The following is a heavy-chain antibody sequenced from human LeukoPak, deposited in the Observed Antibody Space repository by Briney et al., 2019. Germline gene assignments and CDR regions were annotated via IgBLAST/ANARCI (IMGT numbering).Heavy chain of an antibody. CDR1: GFTFSSYE. Sequence: GGSLRLSCAASGFTFSSYEMNWVRQAPGKGLEWVSYISSSGSTIYYADSVKGRFTISRDNSKNTLYLQMNSLRAEDTAVYYCAKDGLTVTAYYFDYWGQGTLVTVSS. CDR2: ISSSGSTI. J-gene: IGHJ4*02. D-gene: IGHD4-17*01. CDR3: AKDGLTVTAYYFDY. V-gene: IGHV3-48*03.